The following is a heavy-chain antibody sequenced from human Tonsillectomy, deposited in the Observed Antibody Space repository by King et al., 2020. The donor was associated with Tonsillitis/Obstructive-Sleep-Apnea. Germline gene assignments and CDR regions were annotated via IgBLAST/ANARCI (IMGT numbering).Heavy chain of an antibody. Sequence: EVQLVESGGDLVKPGGSLRLSCVASGFTFSDAWMSWVRLAPGKGLEWLGRIKSESHGGTTEYTEPVKDRFTISREDSEKTVYLRMNSLKTEDTAVYYCTRKDLHYCKVDYWGQGTPVTVSS. CDR3: TRKDLHYCKVDY. J-gene: IGHJ4*02. D-gene: IGHD3-10*01. V-gene: IGHV3-15*01. CDR1: GFTFSDAW. CDR2: IKSESHGGTT.